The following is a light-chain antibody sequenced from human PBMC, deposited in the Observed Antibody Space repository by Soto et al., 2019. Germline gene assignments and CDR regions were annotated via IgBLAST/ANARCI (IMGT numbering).Light chain of an antibody. V-gene: IGLV2-23*01. CDR2: EGN. J-gene: IGLJ1*01. CDR1: SSDVGSYNL. Sequence: QSVLTQPASVSGSPGQSITISCAGTSSDVGSYNLVSWYQQHPGKAPKLMIYEGNKRPSGVSNRFSGSKSGNTASLTISGLQADDESDYYCCSYAGSSTPYVFGTGTQLTVL. CDR3: CSYAGSSTPYV.